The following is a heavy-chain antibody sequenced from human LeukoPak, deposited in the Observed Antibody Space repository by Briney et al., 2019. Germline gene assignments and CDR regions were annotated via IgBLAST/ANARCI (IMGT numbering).Heavy chain of an antibody. D-gene: IGHD3-10*01. CDR3: GSXXXTMVRGVINGIFDY. Sequence: SETLSLTCTVSGGSISSYYWSWIRQPPGKGLEWVGYIYYSGSTNYNPSLKSRVTISVETSENQLSLKLSSVTAADTAVYYCGSXXXTMVRGVINGIFDYWGQGTLVTVSS. CDR1: GGSISSYY. J-gene: IGHJ4*02. CDR2: IYYSGST. V-gene: IGHV4-59*08.